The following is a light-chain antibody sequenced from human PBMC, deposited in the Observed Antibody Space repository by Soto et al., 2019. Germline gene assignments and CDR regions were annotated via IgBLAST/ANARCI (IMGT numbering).Light chain of an antibody. CDR2: GAF. V-gene: IGKV3-15*01. J-gene: IGKJ2*01. Sequence: IVLTQSPGTLSLSPGERATLSCRASQSVDINLAWYQQRPGQSPRLLVYGAFTRAAGLPARFSGRGSGTEFTLTISSLQFEDFAVYYCQQYNKWPHTFGQGTKVDIK. CDR1: QSVDIN. CDR3: QQYNKWPHT.